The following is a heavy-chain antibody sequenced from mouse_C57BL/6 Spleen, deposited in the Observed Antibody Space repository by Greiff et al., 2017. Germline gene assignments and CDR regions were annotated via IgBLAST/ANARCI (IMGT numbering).Heavy chain of an antibody. CDR3: ARSDYGSSQYYYAMDY. CDR2: IDPSDSYT. CDR1: GYTFTSYW. V-gene: IGHV1-69*01. D-gene: IGHD1-1*01. J-gene: IGHJ4*01. Sequence: VQLQQPGAELVMPGASVKLSCKASGYTFTSYWMHWVKQRPGQGLEWIGEIDPSDSYTNYNQKFKGKSTLTVDKSSSTAYMQLSSLTSEDSAVYYCARSDYGSSQYYYAMDYWGQGTSVTVSS.